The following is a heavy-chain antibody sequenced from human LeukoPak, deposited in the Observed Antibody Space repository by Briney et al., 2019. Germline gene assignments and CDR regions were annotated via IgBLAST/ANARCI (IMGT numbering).Heavy chain of an antibody. CDR3: AKETGTGAGYIDY. J-gene: IGHJ4*02. Sequence: SETLSLTCTVSGDSISSSNCYWSWIRQSPGDRLEWIGYISYSGSTNYSPSLKSRVTISLDTSKNQFSLKLTSVTAADTALYYCAKETGTGAGYIDYWGQGTLVTVSS. CDR1: GDSISSSNCY. CDR2: ISYSGST. V-gene: IGHV4-61*01. D-gene: IGHD5-12*01.